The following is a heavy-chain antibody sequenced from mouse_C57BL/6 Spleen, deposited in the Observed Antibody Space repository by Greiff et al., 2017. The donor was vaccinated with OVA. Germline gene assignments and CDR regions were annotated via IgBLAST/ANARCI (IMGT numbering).Heavy chain of an antibody. CDR1: GYTFTSYG. Sequence: QVQLKESGAELARPGASVKLSCKASGYTFTSYGISWVKQRTGQGLEWIGELYPRSGTTYYTEKFKGKATLTADKSSSTAYMVLRSLTSEASAVYGCARGITTVVAPYFDYWGQGTTLTVSS. CDR2: LYPRSGTT. CDR3: ARGITTVVAPYFDY. D-gene: IGHD1-1*01. J-gene: IGHJ2*01. V-gene: IGHV1-81*01.